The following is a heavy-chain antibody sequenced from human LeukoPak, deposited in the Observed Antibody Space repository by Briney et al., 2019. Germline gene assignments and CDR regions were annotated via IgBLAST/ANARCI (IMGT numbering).Heavy chain of an antibody. CDR1: GFTFDDYG. Sequence: GGSLRLSCAASGFTFDDYGMSWVRQAPGKGLEWVSGINWNGGSTGYADSVKGRFTISRDNAKNSLYLQMNSLRAEDTALYYRARDAVPAAIDGWFDPWGQGTLVTVSS. CDR3: ARDAVPAAIDGWFDP. D-gene: IGHD2-2*01. J-gene: IGHJ5*02. CDR2: INWNGGST. V-gene: IGHV3-20*04.